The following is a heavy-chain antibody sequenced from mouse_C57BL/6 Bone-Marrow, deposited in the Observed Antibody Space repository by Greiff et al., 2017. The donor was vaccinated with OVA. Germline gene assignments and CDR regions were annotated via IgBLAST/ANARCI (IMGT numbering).Heavy chain of an antibody. CDR2: IDPANGNT. J-gene: IGHJ2*01. D-gene: IGHD2-3*01. V-gene: IGHV14-3*01. Sequence: VQLQQSVAELVRPGASVKLSCTASGFTIKNTYMHWVKQRPEQGLEWIGRIDPANGNTKYAPKFHGKATITAATSSNTAYLHLSRLTTKDTAFYYCDRGYYPRLYYFDYWGQGTTLTVSS. CDR1: GFTIKNTY. CDR3: DRGYYPRLYYFDY.